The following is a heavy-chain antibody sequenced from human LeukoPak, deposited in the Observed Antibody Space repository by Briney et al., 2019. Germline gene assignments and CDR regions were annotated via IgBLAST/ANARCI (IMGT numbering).Heavy chain of an antibody. CDR2: INPNSGGT. Sequence: ASMKVSCKASGYTFTGYYMHWVRQAPGQGLEWMGWINPNSGGTNYAQKFQGRVTMTRDTSISTAYMELSRLRSDDTAVYYCARGRLRGSSTSCYPFWGQGTLVTVSS. D-gene: IGHD2-2*01. V-gene: IGHV1-2*02. CDR3: ARGRLRGSSTSCYPF. J-gene: IGHJ4*02. CDR1: GYTFTGYY.